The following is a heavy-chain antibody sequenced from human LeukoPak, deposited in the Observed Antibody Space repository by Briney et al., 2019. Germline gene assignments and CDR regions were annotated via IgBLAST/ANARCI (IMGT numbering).Heavy chain of an antibody. CDR3: AKDTTMIVVVTYYFDY. CDR1: GFTFSSYG. J-gene: IGHJ4*02. CDR2: ISGSGGST. V-gene: IGHV3-23*01. D-gene: IGHD3-22*01. Sequence: PGGSLRLSCAASGFTFSSYGMSWVRQAPGKGLEWVSAISGSGGSTYSAVSVKGRFTISRDNSKNTLYLQMNSLRAEDTAVYYCAKDTTMIVVVTYYFDYWGQGTLVTVSS.